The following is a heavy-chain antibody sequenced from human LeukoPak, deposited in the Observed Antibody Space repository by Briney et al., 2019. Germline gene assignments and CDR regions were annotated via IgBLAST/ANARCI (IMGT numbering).Heavy chain of an antibody. V-gene: IGHV1-18*01. Sequence: SVKVSCKASGYTFTSYGISWVRQAPGQGLEWMGWISAYNGNTNYAQKLQGRVTMTTDTSTSTAYMELRSLRSDDTAVYYCARNRVVSSGYYYGSVAPNDAFDIWGQGTMVTVSS. J-gene: IGHJ3*02. CDR2: ISAYNGNT. D-gene: IGHD3-22*01. CDR3: ARNRVVSSGYYYGSVAPNDAFDI. CDR1: GYTFTSYG.